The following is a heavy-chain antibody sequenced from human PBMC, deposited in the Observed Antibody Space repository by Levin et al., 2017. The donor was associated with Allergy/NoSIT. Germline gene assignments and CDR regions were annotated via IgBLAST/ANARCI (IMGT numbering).Heavy chain of an antibody. J-gene: IGHJ4*02. V-gene: IGHV3-7*01. CDR1: GFTFSKKW. CDR2: IKDDGSET. Sequence: GESLKISCAASGFTFSKKWMNWIRRAPGKGLEWVANIKDDGSETSYVDSVKGRFTISRDNAKNSLYLQMYSLTAEDTAVYYCATYGDAGSQFDDWGQGTLVIVSS. CDR3: ATYGDAGSQFDD. D-gene: IGHD4-17*01.